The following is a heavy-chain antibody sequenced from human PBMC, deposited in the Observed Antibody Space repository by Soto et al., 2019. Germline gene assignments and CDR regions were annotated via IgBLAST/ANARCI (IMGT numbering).Heavy chain of an antibody. CDR1: GYSFTSYW. CDR2: IYPGDSDT. CDR3: ARHRIQDPGVGQRWLQFLPLY. Sequence: PGESLKISCKGSGYSFTSYWIGWVRQMPGKGLEWMGIIYPGDSDTRYSPSFQGQVTISADKSISTAYLQWSSLKASDTAMYYCARHRIQDPGVGQRWLQFLPLYWGQGTLVTVSS. V-gene: IGHV5-51*01. J-gene: IGHJ4*02. D-gene: IGHD5-12*01.